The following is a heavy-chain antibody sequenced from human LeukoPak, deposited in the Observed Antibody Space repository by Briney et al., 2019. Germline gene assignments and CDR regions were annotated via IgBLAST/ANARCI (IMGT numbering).Heavy chain of an antibody. V-gene: IGHV1-18*01. Sequence: AASVKVSCKASGYTFTSYGISWVRQAPGQGLEWMGWISAYNGNTNYAQKLQGRVTITADKSTSTAYMELSSLRSEDTAVYYCAREHDFWSGYYPNWGQGTLVTVST. J-gene: IGHJ4*02. CDR2: ISAYNGNT. CDR1: GYTFTSYG. CDR3: AREHDFWSGYYPN. D-gene: IGHD3-3*01.